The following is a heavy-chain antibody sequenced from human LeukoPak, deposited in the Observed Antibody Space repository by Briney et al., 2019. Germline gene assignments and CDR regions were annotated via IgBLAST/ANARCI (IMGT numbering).Heavy chain of an antibody. Sequence: SETLSLTCAVSGGSISSGGYSWSWIRQPPGKGLEWIGCIYHSGSTYYNPSLKSRVTISVDRSKNQFSLKLSSVTAADTAVYYCARVGGSGSYYNADNWFDPWGQGTLVTVSS. J-gene: IGHJ5*02. CDR2: IYHSGST. CDR3: ARVGGSGSYYNADNWFDP. D-gene: IGHD3-10*01. V-gene: IGHV4-30-2*01. CDR1: GGSISSGGYS.